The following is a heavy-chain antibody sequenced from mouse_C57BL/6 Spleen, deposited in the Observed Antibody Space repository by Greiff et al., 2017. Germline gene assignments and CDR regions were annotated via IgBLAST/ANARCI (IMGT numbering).Heavy chain of an antibody. V-gene: IGHV1-84*01. CDR1: GYTFTDYY. Sequence: QVQLQQSGPELVKPGASVKISCKASGYTFTDYYINWVKQRPGQGLEWIGWIYTGSGNTKYNEKFKGKSTLTVDTSSSTSYMQLSSLTSEDSAVYFCARSRSYYFDYWGQGTTLTVSS. J-gene: IGHJ2*01. CDR3: ARSRSYYFDY. CDR2: IYTGSGNT.